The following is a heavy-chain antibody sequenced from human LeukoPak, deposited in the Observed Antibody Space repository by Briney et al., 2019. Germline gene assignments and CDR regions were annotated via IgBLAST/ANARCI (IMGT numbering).Heavy chain of an antibody. CDR3: ARPVDTAMVTSDY. Sequence: GGSLRLSCAASGFTFSSYGMSWVRQAPGKGLEWVSAISGSGGSTYYADSVKGRFTISRDNSKNTLYLQMNSLRAEDTAVYYCARPVDTAMVTSDYWGQGILVTVSS. CDR1: GFTFSSYG. D-gene: IGHD5-18*01. CDR2: ISGSGGST. V-gene: IGHV3-23*01. J-gene: IGHJ4*02.